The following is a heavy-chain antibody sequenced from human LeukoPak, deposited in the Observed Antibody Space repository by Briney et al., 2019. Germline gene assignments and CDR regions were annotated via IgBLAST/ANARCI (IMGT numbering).Heavy chain of an antibody. J-gene: IGHJ4*02. D-gene: IGHD3-9*01. CDR1: GGTFSSYA. Sequence: ASVKVSCKASGGTFSSYAITWMRQAPGQGLEWIGGIIPIFGTTNYAQNFQGRVTITADESTRTAYMGLSSLRSGDTAVYYCARSMTSYVFDYWGQGTLVTVSS. CDR2: IIPIFGTT. V-gene: IGHV1-69*01. CDR3: ARSMTSYVFDY.